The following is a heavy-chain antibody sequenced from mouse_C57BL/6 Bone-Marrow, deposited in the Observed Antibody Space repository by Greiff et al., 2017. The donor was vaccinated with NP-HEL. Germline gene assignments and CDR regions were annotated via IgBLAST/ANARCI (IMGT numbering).Heavy chain of an antibody. CDR1: GYTFTSYW. V-gene: IGHV1-55*01. D-gene: IGHD1-1*01. CDR2: IYPGSGST. CDR3: ARRITSPFHWYFDV. Sequence: QVQLQQPGAELVKPGASVKMSCKASGYTFTSYWITWVKQRPGQGLEWIGDIYPGSGSTNYNEKFKSKATLTVDTSSSTAYMQLSSLTSEDSAVYYCARRITSPFHWYFDVWGTGTTVTVSS. J-gene: IGHJ1*03.